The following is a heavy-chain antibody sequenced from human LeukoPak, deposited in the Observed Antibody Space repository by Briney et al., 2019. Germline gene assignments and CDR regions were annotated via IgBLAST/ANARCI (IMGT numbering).Heavy chain of an antibody. CDR3: ARVGLDVGRYYYMDV. CDR1: GVSITSSY. J-gene: IGHJ6*03. CDR2: IFVFGST. Sequence: NSSDTLSLTCTVSGVSITSSYWSWIRQPAGKGLEWIGQIFVFGSTNYNSSLRSRVTMSVDTSKNQFSLRLNSVAAADTAVYYCARVGLDVGRYYYMDVGGEGNTVTVSS. V-gene: IGHV4-4*07. D-gene: IGHD2-15*01.